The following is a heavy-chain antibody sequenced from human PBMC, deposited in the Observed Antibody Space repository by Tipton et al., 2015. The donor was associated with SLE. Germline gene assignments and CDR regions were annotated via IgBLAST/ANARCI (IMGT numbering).Heavy chain of an antibody. CDR3: ARGPYNWNPFYYYYMDV. V-gene: IGHV4-4*02. CDR2: IFNSGST. J-gene: IGHJ6*03. D-gene: IGHD1-20*01. CDR1: GGSISSSNW. Sequence: TLSLTCAVSGGSISSSNWWSWVRHPPGKGLEWIGHIFNSGSTYYNPSLKSRVTISVETSKSQFSLKVTSMTAADTAVYYCARGPYNWNPFYYYYMDVWGKGTTVTVSS.